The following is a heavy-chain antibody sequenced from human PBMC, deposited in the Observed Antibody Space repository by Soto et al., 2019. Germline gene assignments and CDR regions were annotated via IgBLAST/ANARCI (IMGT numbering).Heavy chain of an antibody. Sequence: GGSLRLSCAASGFTFSSYGMHWVRQAPGKGLEWVAVISYDGSNKYYADSVKGRFTISRDNSKNTLYLQMNSLRAEDTAVYYCAKDHQYHYDSSGKVDYWGQGALVTVPQ. D-gene: IGHD3-22*01. CDR2: ISYDGSNK. J-gene: IGHJ4*02. V-gene: IGHV3-30*18. CDR3: AKDHQYHYDSSGKVDY. CDR1: GFTFSSYG.